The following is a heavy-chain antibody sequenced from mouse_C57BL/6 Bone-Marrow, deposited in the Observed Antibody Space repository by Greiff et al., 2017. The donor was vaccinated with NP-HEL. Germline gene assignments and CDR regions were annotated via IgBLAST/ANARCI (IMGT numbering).Heavy chain of an antibody. D-gene: IGHD1-1*01. J-gene: IGHJ2*01. CDR1: GYTFTSYW. CDR3: AFITTIGARDY. Sequence: QVQLQQPGAELVRPGTSVKLSCKASGYTFTSYWMHWVKQRPGQGLEWIGVIDPSDSYTNYNQKFKGKATLTVDKSSSTAYMQLSSLTSEDAAVYYCAFITTIGARDYWGQGTTLTVSS. CDR2: IDPSDSYT. V-gene: IGHV1-59*01.